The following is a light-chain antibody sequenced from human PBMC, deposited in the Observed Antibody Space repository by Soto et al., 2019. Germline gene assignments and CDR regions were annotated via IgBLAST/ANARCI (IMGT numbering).Light chain of an antibody. Sequence: DVQLTQSPSTLSASVGDRVTITCRASQRISYWLAWYQPKPGKGPKLLIYDASSLKSGVPSRFRGSESGTEFPLTISSLQPDDFATYYCQQYNSYARLTFGGGTKVE. J-gene: IGKJ4*01. CDR2: DAS. CDR1: QRISYW. CDR3: QQYNSYARLT. V-gene: IGKV1-5*01.